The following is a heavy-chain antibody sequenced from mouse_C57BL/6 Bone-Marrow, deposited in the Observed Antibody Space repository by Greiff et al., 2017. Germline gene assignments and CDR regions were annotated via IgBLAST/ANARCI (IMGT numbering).Heavy chain of an antibody. Sequence: QVQLQQSGPELVKPGASVKISCKASGYAFSSSWMNWVKQRPGKGLEWIGRIYPGDGDTKYNGKFKGKATLTADKSSSTAYMQLSSLTSEDSAVYFCARGYYDYDGGAWFSYWGQGTLVTVSA. J-gene: IGHJ3*01. CDR3: ARGYYDYDGGAWFSY. D-gene: IGHD2-4*01. V-gene: IGHV1-82*01. CDR2: IYPGDGDT. CDR1: GYAFSSSW.